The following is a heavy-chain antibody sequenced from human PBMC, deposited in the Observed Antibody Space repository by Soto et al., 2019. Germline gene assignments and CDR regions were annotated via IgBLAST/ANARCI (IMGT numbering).Heavy chain of an antibody. Sequence: EVQLLESGGGLVQPGGSLRLSCAASGFTFNNYAMGWVRQASGKGLEWVSAITGSGGDTYSADSVKGRFTISRDNSKNTLYLQMNSRRAEDTAIYYCAKLGSSSWSPHYYFDYWGQGTLVTVSS. CDR3: AKLGSSSWSPHYYFDY. V-gene: IGHV3-23*01. CDR2: ITGSGGDT. CDR1: GFTFNNYA. J-gene: IGHJ4*02. D-gene: IGHD2-2*01.